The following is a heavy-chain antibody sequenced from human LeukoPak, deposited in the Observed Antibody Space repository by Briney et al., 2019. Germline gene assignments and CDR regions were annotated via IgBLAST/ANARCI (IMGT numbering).Heavy chain of an antibody. CDR3: AKSGVTVTTRYYGMDV. CDR2: ISGSGGST. CDR1: GFTFSSYA. V-gene: IGHV3-23*01. D-gene: IGHD4-17*01. J-gene: IGHJ6*02. Sequence: GGSLRLSCAASGFTFSSYAMSWVRQAPGKGLEWVSGISGSGGSTYYGDSVKGRFTISRDNSKNTLYLQMNSLRAEDTAVYYCAKSGVTVTTRYYGMDVWGQETTVTVSS.